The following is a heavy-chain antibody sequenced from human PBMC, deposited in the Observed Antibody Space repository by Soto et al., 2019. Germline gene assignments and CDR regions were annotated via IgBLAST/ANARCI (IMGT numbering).Heavy chain of an antibody. CDR3: ARGDPLVHGDLDY. Sequence: GGSLRLSCAASGFTFSDYYMSWIRQAPGKGLEWVSYISSSASTIYYAHSVKGRFTISRDNAKNSLYLQMNSLRAEDTAVYYCARGDPLVHGDLDYWGQGILVTVSS. CDR1: GFTFSDYY. CDR2: ISSSASTI. V-gene: IGHV3-11*01. J-gene: IGHJ4*02. D-gene: IGHD7-27*01.